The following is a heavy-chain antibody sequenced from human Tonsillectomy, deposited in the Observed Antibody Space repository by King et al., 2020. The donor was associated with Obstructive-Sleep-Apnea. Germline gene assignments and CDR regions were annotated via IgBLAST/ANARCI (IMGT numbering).Heavy chain of an antibody. J-gene: IGHJ4*02. V-gene: IGHV4-31*03. D-gene: IGHD2-21*02. CDR3: ARVPIVTGNYFDY. CDR1: GGSISSGGYY. CDR2: IYYSGST. Sequence: VQLQESGPRLVKPSQTLSLTCTVSGGSISSGGYYWSWIRQHPGKGLEWVGYIYYSGSTYYNPSLQSRVTISVDTSKNQFSLKLTSVTAADTAVYYCARVPIVTGNYFDYWGQGTLVTVSS.